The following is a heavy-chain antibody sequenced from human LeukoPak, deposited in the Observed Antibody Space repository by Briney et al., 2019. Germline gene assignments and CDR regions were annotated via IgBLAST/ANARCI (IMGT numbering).Heavy chain of an antibody. Sequence: GGSLRLSCADSGFTFSSYWMHWVRQAPGKGLMWVSRINTDGSSSNYAGSVKGRFAISRDNAKNTLYLQMNSLRAEDTAVYYCARVYSYSDPMDHWGQGTLVTVSS. CDR2: INTDGSSS. J-gene: IGHJ4*02. D-gene: IGHD1-26*01. V-gene: IGHV3-74*01. CDR3: ARVYSYSDPMDH. CDR1: GFTFSSYW.